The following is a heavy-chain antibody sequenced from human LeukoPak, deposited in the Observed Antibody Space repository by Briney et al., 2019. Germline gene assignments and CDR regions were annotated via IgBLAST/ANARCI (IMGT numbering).Heavy chain of an antibody. D-gene: IGHD3-22*01. J-gene: IGHJ4*02. CDR3: ARVDGYYDSSGYYY. CDR2: IIPIFGIA. Sequence: EASVKVSCKACGGTFSSYAISWVRQAPGQGLEWMGRIIPIFGIANYAQKFQGRVTITADKSTSTAYMELSSLRSEDTAVYCCARVDGYYDSSGYYYWGQGTLVTVSS. V-gene: IGHV1-69*04. CDR1: GGTFSSYA.